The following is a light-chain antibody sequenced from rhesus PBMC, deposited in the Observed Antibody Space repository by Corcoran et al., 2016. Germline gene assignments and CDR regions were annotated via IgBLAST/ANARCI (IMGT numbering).Light chain of an antibody. CDR3: QHYYVNPLT. Sequence: DIQMIQSPSALSASVGDRVTISCRASQNIYSNLAGYQQKTGKGPKLLIYAASRLQTGIPSRLSGNVSWTVFTLTIISLQPGDSAAYYCQHYYVNPLTFGRGTKVELK. CDR1: QNIYSN. V-gene: IGKV1S12*01. CDR2: AAS. J-gene: IGKJ4*01.